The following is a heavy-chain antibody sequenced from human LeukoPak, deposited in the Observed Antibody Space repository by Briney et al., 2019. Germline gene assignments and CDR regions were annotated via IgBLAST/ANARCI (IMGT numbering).Heavy chain of an antibody. J-gene: IGHJ5*02. CDR1: GFTFSSYA. Sequence: PGGSLRLSCAASGFTFSSYAMSWVRQAPGKGLEWVSAISGSGGSTYYADSVKGRFTISRDNSKNTLYLQMNSLRAEDTAVYYCAKANPRIVVVPAAMSNWFDPWGQGTLVTVSS. D-gene: IGHD2-2*01. CDR2: ISGSGGST. V-gene: IGHV3-23*01. CDR3: AKANPRIVVVPAAMSNWFDP.